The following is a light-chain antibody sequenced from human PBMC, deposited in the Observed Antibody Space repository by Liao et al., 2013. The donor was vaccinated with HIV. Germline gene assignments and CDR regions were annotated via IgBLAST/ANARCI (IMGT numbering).Light chain of an antibody. CDR3: QAWDSTAAV. V-gene: IGLV3-21*01. J-gene: IGLJ1*01. CDR1: NVGSTS. CDR2: YDS. Sequence: SYVLTQPPSVSVAPGKTAGISCGGNNVGSTSVHWYQQKPGQAPVLVIYYDSDRPSGIPERFSASKSGHTATLTISGAQAMDEADYYCQAWDSTAAVFGTGTEVTVL.